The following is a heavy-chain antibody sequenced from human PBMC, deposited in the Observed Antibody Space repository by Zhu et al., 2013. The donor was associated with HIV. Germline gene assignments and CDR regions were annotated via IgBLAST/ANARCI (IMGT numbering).Heavy chain of an antibody. V-gene: IGHV1-18*01. J-gene: IGHJ4*02. CDR2: IRPNSGQT. CDR1: GFNFNTYG. D-gene: IGHD2-21*02. CDR3: ARGLNCGGDCATYYFDY. Sequence: QVQLVQSGGEVKKPGASVKVSCKASGFNFNTYGIAWVRQAPGQGLEWMGWIRPNSGQTFYTQNVQGRVTMTTDTSTNTAYMELRSLRSDDTATYFXARGLNCGGDCATYYFDYWGQGTLVTVSS.